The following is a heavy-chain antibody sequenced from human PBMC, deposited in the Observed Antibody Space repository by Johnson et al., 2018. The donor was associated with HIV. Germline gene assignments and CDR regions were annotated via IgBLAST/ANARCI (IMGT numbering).Heavy chain of an antibody. CDR3: AKARSSGQGAFDI. CDR2: ISYDGSNK. CDR1: GLSFSNFG. D-gene: IGHD6-19*01. J-gene: IGHJ3*02. V-gene: IGHV3-30*18. Sequence: VQLVESGGGVVQPGKSLTLSCVGSGLSFSNFGIHWVRQAPGKGPEWVAVISYDGSNKYYADSVKGRFTISRDNSENTLYLQMNSLRAEDTAVYYCAKARSSGQGAFDIWGQGTLVTVS.